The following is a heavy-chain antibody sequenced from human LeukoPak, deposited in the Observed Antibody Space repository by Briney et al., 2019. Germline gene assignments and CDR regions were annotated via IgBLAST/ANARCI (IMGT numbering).Heavy chain of an antibody. Sequence: GASVKVSCKASGGTFSSYAISWVRQAPGQGLEWMGGIIPIFGTANYAQKFQGRVTITADESTSTAYMELSSLRSEDTAVYYCARAAKDSDYYYYGMDVWGQGTTVTVSS. CDR2: IIPIFGTA. D-gene: IGHD3-22*01. J-gene: IGHJ6*02. CDR1: GGTFSSYA. CDR3: ARAAKDSDYYYYGMDV. V-gene: IGHV1-69*13.